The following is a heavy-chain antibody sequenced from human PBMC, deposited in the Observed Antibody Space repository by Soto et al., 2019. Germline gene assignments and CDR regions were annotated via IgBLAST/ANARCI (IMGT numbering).Heavy chain of an antibody. J-gene: IGHJ6*02. CDR1: GGAISIGGYS. V-gene: IGHV4-30-2*01. D-gene: IGHD5-12*01. CDR2: IYHSGST. CDR3: ASGASGYSGYESYYYDYGIDV. Sequence: PSETLSLTCAVSGGAISIGGYSWSWIRQPPGKGLEWIGYIYHSGSTYYNPSLKSRVTISVDRSKNQFSLKLSSVTAADTAVYYCASGASGYSGYESYYYDYGIDVWGQGTTVTVSS.